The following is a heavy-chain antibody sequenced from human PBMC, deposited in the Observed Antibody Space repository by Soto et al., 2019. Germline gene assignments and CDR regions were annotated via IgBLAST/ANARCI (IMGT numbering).Heavy chain of an antibody. J-gene: IGHJ5*02. V-gene: IGHV2-5*02. CDR2: IYWDGEK. Sequence: QITLKESGPTLVKPTQTLTLTCTFSGFSLSTSGVGVGWIRQPPGKALGWLALIYWDGEKRYTPSLKSRLTITKDTSKNQVVLTVTNMDPVDAATYYCAVLDYSDSSGYFHAWGQGTLVTVSS. D-gene: IGHD3-22*01. CDR3: AVLDYSDSSGYFHA. CDR1: GFSLSTSGVG.